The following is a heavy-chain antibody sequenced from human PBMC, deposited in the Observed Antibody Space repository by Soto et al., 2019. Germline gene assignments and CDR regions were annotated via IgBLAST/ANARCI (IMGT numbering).Heavy chain of an antibody. J-gene: IGHJ4*02. V-gene: IGHV3-23*01. CDR1: GFAFSSHA. Sequence: GGSLRLSCAVSGFAFSSHAMSWVRQAPGKGLEWVSSITAGGYSTYYADSVKGRFAISRDNSKNTLLLQMNSLGAEDTAVYYCAKDSNKYSSSLRGRYFDYWGQGIGVTVSS. CDR3: AKDSNKYSSSLRGRYFDY. D-gene: IGHD4-4*01. CDR2: ITAGGYST.